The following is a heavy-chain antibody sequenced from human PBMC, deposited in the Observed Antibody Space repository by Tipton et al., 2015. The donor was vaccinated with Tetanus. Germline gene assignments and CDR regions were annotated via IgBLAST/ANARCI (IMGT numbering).Heavy chain of an antibody. D-gene: IGHD3-22*01. CDR2: IYPGDSDT. V-gene: IGHV5-51*01. CDR3: ARTYYYDSSGYVDDAFDI. CDR1: GYSFTSYW. J-gene: IGHJ3*02. Sequence: QLVQSGAEVKKPGESLKISCKGSGYSFTSYWIGWVRQMPGKGLEWMGIIYPGDSDTRYNSSFQGQVTISADKSISTAYLQWSSLKASDTAMYYCARTYYYDSSGYVDDAFDIWGQGTMVTVSS.